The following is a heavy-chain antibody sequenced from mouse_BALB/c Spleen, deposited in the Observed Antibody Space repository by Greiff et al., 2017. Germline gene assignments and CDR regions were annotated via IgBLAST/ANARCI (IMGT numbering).Heavy chain of an antibody. J-gene: IGHJ4*01. CDR1: GYTFTDYE. D-gene: IGHD2-12*01. CDR3: RRDYSDEGYAMDY. V-gene: IGHV1-15*01. Sequence: QVQLQQSGAELVRPGASVTLSCKASGYTFTDYEMHWVKQTPVHGLEWIGAIDPETGGTAYNQKFKGKATLTADESSSTAYMELRSLTSEDSAVYYCRRDYSDEGYAMDYWGQGTSVTVSS. CDR2: IDPETGGT.